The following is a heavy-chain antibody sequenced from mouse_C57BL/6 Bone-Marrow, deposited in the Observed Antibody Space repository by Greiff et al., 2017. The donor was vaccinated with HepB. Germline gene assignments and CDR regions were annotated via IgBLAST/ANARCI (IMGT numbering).Heavy chain of an antibody. CDR3: ARDYGSSLWDFDV. J-gene: IGHJ1*03. CDR2: IYPGSGST. V-gene: IGHV1-55*01. D-gene: IGHD1-1*01. CDR1: GYTFTSYW. Sequence: QVQLKQPGAELVKPGASVKMSCKASGYTFTSYWITWVKQRPGQGLEWIGDIYPGSGSTNYNEKFKSKATLTVDTSSSTAYMQLSSLTSEDSAVYYCARDYGSSLWDFDVWGTGTTVTVSS.